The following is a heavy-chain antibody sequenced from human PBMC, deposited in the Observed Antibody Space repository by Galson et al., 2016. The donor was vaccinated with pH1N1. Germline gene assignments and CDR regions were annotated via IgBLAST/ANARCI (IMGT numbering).Heavy chain of an antibody. Sequence: PALVKPTQTLTLACTFSGFSLSTSGVGVGWIRQPPGKALEWLALIYWDDDKRYSPSLKSRLTITKDTSKNQVVLTMTNMDPVDTATYYCARMRYGDYSDWFDPWGQGTLVTVSS. CDR1: GFSLSTSGVG. D-gene: IGHD4-17*01. J-gene: IGHJ5*02. CDR2: IYWDDDK. CDR3: ARMRYGDYSDWFDP. V-gene: IGHV2-5*02.